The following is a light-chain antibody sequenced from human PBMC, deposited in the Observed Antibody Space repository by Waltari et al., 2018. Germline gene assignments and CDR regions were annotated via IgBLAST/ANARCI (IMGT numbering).Light chain of an antibody. CDR2: QDN. J-gene: IGLJ2*01. CDR3: QAWDRGPVV. V-gene: IGLV3-1*01. CDR1: KLGEKY. Sequence: SYELTQAPSLSVSPGQTASITCSGEKLGEKYATWYHQKPGQSPLLVIYQDNKRPSGVPVRISASNSVTPATLTISATQASDECDYSCQAWDRGPVVFGGGTKLTVL.